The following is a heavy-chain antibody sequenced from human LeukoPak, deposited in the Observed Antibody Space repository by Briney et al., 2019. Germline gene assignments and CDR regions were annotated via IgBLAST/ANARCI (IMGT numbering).Heavy chain of an antibody. V-gene: IGHV4-59*08. CDR2: IYYTGTT. CDR1: GGSISSYY. D-gene: IGHD2/OR15-2a*01. J-gene: IGHJ4*02. Sequence: PSETLSLTCTVSGGSISSYYWSWVRQSPVKGLEWIGYIYYTGTTNYNPSLKSRVTISLDTSKNQFSLKLTSVTAADTAVYYCVRRDNSKVFDYWGQGTLVTVSS. CDR3: VRRDNSKVFDY.